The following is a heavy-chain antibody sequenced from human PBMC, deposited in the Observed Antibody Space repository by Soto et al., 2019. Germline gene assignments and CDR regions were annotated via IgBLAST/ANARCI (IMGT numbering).Heavy chain of an antibody. D-gene: IGHD3-22*01. J-gene: IGHJ4*02. V-gene: IGHV4-31*03. Sequence: QVQLQESGPGLVKPSQTLSLTCTVSGGSISSGGYYWSWIRQHPGKGLEWIGYIYYSGSTYYNPSLNSRVTTSIYTSKNHYYLKLSSVTAADTSVYYCARVVEMVVIISSYFDYWGQGTLVTVSS. CDR1: GGSISSGGYY. CDR2: IYYSGST. CDR3: ARVVEMVVIISSYFDY.